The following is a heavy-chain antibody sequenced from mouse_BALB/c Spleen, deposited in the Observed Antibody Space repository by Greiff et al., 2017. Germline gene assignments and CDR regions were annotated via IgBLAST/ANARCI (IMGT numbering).Heavy chain of an antibody. CDR3: GRGHYYGYHDY. CDR1: GYSFTGYF. D-gene: IGHD1-2*01. J-gene: IGHJ2*01. CDR2: INPYNGDT. Sequence: EVMLVESGPELVKPGASVKISCKASGYSFTGYFMNWVKQSHGKSLEWIGRINPYNGDTFYNQKFKGKATLTVDKSSSTAHMELLSLTSEDSAVYYCGRGHYYGYHDYWGQGTTLTVSS. V-gene: IGHV1-37*01.